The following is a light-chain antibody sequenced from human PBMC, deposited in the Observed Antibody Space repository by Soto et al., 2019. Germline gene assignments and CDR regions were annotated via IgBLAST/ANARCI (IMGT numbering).Light chain of an antibody. Sequence: QSVLTQPASVSGSPGQSITISCTGTSSDVGNYNYVSWYQQYPGRVPKLLIYMVSNRPSGVSNRFSGSKSGNTASLTISGLQAEDEADYICKSPTPGSLYVFGTGTQLTGL. CDR1: SSDVGNYNY. V-gene: IGLV2-14*01. J-gene: IGLJ1*01. CDR2: MVS. CDR3: KSPTPGSLYV.